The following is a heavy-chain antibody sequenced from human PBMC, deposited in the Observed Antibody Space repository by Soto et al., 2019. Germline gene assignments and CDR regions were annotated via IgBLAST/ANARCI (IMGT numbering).Heavy chain of an antibody. CDR1: GGAISSGGYY. Sequence: SETLSLTCTVSGGAISSGGYYWSWIRQHPGKGLEWIGDIYYSGSTYYNPSLKSRVTISVDTSKNQFSLKLRSVTAADTAVYYCVRGVDAFEIGGQGTMVTVSS. CDR2: IYYSGST. V-gene: IGHV4-31*03. CDR3: VRGVDAFEI. D-gene: IGHD3-10*01. J-gene: IGHJ3*02.